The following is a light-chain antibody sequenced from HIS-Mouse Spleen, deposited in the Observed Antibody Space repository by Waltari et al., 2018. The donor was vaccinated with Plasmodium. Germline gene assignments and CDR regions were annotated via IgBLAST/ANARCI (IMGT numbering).Light chain of an antibody. J-gene: IGLJ3*02. Sequence: QSALTQPRSASGSPGQSVTISCTGTRRDVGGSNYVSWYQQHPGKAPKLMIYDVSKRPSGVPDRFSGSKSGNTASLTISGLQAEDEADYYCCSYAGSYTWVFGGGTKLTVL. CDR1: RRDVGGSNY. CDR2: DVS. CDR3: CSYAGSYTWV. V-gene: IGLV2-11*01.